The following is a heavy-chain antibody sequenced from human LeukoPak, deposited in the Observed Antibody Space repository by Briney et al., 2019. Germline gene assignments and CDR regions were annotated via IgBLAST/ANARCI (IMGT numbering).Heavy chain of an antibody. CDR3: AKDIMATIEQYYGMDV. D-gene: IGHD5-12*01. Sequence: GGSLRLSCAASGFTFDDYAMHWVRQAPGKGLEWVSGISWNSGSIGYADSVKGRFTISRDNAKNSLYLQMNSLRAEDTALYYCAKDIMATIEQYYGMDVWGQGTTVTVSS. CDR2: ISWNSGSI. V-gene: IGHV3-9*01. CDR1: GFTFDDYA. J-gene: IGHJ6*02.